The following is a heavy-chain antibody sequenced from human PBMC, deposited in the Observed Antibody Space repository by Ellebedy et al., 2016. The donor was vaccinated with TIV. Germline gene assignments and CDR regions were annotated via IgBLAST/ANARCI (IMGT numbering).Heavy chain of an antibody. D-gene: IGHD4-17*01. Sequence: GESLKISCAASRFSFRSYWMTWVRQAPGKGLEWVANINQDATKTFYVDSVEGRFTISRDNAKNSLFLQMNSMGVEDTAVYYCATDGSYGDYLSPAHASVMWGQGTLVSVSP. CDR2: INQDATKT. CDR1: RFSFRSYW. V-gene: IGHV3-7*01. J-gene: IGHJ3*02. CDR3: ATDGSYGDYLSPAHASVM.